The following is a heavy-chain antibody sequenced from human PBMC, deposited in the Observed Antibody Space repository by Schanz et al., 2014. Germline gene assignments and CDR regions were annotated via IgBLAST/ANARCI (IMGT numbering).Heavy chain of an antibody. V-gene: IGHV3-30*04. J-gene: IGHJ4*02. CDR3: ARGPIPIQGVPMDF. CDR1: GFTFGSYP. D-gene: IGHD3-10*01. Sequence: VQLVESGGGVVQPGRSLRLSCAASGFTFGSYPIHWVRQAPGKGLEWVAVISHDGNNKYYGDSVKGRFTISRDNSKNTVYLLMNSLRVEDTAVYYCARGPIPIQGVPMDFWGQGTLVTVSS. CDR2: ISHDGNNK.